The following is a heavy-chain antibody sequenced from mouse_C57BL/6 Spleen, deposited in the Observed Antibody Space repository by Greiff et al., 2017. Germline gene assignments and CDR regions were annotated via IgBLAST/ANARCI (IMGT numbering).Heavy chain of an antibody. Sequence: VQLQQSGAELVKPGASVKLSCKASGYTFTSYWMQWVKQRPGQGLEWIGEIDPSDSYTNYNQKFKGKATLTVDTSSSTAYMQLSSLPSEDSAVYYCARNYYGSSREYAMDYWGQGTSVTVSS. CDR3: ARNYYGSSREYAMDY. J-gene: IGHJ4*01. V-gene: IGHV1-50*01. CDR2: IDPSDSYT. CDR1: GYTFTSYW. D-gene: IGHD1-1*01.